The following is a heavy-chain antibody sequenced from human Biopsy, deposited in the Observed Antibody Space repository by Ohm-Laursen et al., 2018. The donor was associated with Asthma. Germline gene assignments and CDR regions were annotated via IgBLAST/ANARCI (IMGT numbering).Heavy chain of an antibody. CDR1: GGTLNNYA. CDR2: ISPIFGSI. J-gene: IGHJ6*02. Sequence: GPSEKASCKSSGGTLNNYAINWVRQAPGQGLEWMGGISPIFGSIKYAQKFQDRVTISADVFRNTVHLELSSLRSEDTAVLYCAKARCYYFYCDMEVWGQGTTVTVSS. CDR3: AKARCYYFYCDMEV. D-gene: IGHD3-3*01. V-gene: IGHV1-69*01.